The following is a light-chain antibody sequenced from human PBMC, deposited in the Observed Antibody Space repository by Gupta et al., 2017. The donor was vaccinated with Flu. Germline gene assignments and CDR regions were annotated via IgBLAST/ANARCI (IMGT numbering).Light chain of an antibody. CDR1: TNDIGAFKY. Sequence: QSAPTQPASVSGSLGQSITISCPGTTNDIGAFKYVSWYQQNPGKAPKLIIFEVNNRPSGISNRFSGSKSGNTASLTISGLQPEDEADYYCASFTSDSTRVFGGGTRLTVL. CDR3: ASFTSDSTRV. V-gene: IGLV2-14*01. CDR2: EVN. J-gene: IGLJ2*01.